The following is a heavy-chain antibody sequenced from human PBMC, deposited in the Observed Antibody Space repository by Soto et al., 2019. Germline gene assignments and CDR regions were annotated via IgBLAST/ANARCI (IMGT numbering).Heavy chain of an antibody. V-gene: IGHV3-11*01. CDR1: GFTFSDHY. CDR2: ISGSGFTI. CDR3: ARNTLSAAGSDNYGLDV. D-gene: IGHD6-13*01. J-gene: IGHJ6*02. Sequence: QVQLVESGGGLVKLGGSLRLSCAASGFTFSDHYMSWIRQAPGMGLAWVAYISGSGFTIYNADSVKGRFTISRDNAKNSLYLQMDSLRAEDTAVYYCARNTLSAAGSDNYGLDVWGRGTTVAVSS.